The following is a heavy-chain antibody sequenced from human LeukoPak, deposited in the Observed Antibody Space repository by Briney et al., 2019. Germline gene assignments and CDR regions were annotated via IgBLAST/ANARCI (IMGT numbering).Heavy chain of an antibody. Sequence: GGSLRLSCAASGFTFSSYAMSWVRQAPGKGLEWVSAISGSGGSTYYADSVKGRFTISRDNSKNTLYLQMNSLRAEDTAVYYCAKVGANILLWFGDYWGQRTLVTVSS. CDR2: ISGSGGST. D-gene: IGHD3-10*01. J-gene: IGHJ4*02. V-gene: IGHV3-23*01. CDR1: GFTFSSYA. CDR3: AKVGANILLWFGDY.